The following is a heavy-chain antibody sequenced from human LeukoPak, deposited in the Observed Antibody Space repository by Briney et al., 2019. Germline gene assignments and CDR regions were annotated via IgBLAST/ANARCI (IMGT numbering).Heavy chain of an antibody. CDR2: INHSGST. CDR1: GESFSGYS. Sequence: SETLSLTCAVYGESFSGYSWSWIRQPPGKGLEWIGEINHSGSTNYNPSLKSRVTISVDTSKNQFSLRLSSVTAADTAVYYCESYYYYYGMAVWGQGTTVTVSS. CDR3: ESYYYYYGMAV. J-gene: IGHJ6*02. V-gene: IGHV4-34*01.